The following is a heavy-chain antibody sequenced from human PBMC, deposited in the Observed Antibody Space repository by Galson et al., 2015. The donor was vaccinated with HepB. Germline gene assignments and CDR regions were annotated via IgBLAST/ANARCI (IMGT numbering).Heavy chain of an antibody. Sequence: SLRLSCAASGFIFSSYGMYWVRQAPGKGLEWVAVIWYDGSKKYYGDFVKGRFTISGDNSRNTLYLQMNNLRVEDTAVYYCARAQIRMTAGYFDYWGQGTLVTASS. CDR1: GFIFSSYG. D-gene: IGHD6-13*01. CDR2: IWYDGSKK. V-gene: IGHV3-33*07. CDR3: ARAQIRMTAGYFDY. J-gene: IGHJ4*02.